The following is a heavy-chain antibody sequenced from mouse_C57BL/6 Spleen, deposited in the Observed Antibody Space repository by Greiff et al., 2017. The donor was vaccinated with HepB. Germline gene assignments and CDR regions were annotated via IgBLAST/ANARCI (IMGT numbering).Heavy chain of an antibody. CDR3: ARRGEVTTVVAPFDY. CDR2: ISSGGSYT. CDR1: GFTFSSYG. D-gene: IGHD1-1*01. V-gene: IGHV5-6*01. Sequence: EVHLVESGGDLVKPGGSLKLSCAASGFTFSSYGMSWVRQTPDKRLEWVATISSGGSYTYYPDSVKGRFTISRDNAKNTLYLQMSSLKSEDTAMYYCARRGEVTTVVAPFDYWGKGTTLTVSS. J-gene: IGHJ2*01.